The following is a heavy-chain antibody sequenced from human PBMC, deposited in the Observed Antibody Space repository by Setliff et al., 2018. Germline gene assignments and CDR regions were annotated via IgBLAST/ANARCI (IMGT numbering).Heavy chain of an antibody. Sequence: ASVKVSCKDSGYTFSTYGISWVRQAPGQGLEWMGWISAYNGNTNYAQRFQGRVTMTTDTSTSTAYMELRSLRSDDTAVYYCARDASYNFWSGHRGAFDYWGQGTLVTVSS. J-gene: IGHJ4*02. CDR2: ISAYNGNT. V-gene: IGHV1-18*01. D-gene: IGHD3-3*01. CDR1: GYTFSTYG. CDR3: ARDASYNFWSGHRGAFDY.